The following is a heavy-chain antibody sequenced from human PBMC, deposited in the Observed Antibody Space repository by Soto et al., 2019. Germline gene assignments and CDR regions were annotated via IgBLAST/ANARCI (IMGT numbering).Heavy chain of an antibody. D-gene: IGHD4-17*01. V-gene: IGHV4-31*03. CDR2: IYYSGST. J-gene: IGHJ5*02. Sequence: QVQLQESGPGLVKPSQTLSLTCTVSGGCISSSGYYWRWIRQHPGKGLEWIGYIYYSGSTYYNPSLKSRVTISVDTSKNQFSLKLSSVTAADTAVYYCARATDYGDGEPFDPWGQGTLVTVSS. CDR3: ARATDYGDGEPFDP. CDR1: GGCISSSGYY.